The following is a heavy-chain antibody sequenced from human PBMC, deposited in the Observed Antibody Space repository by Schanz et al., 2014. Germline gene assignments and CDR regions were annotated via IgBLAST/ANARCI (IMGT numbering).Heavy chain of an antibody. CDR1: GFTFRSYW. CDR2: IKQDGSDK. CDR3: TRDDSPSTKPFDS. Sequence: EVQLVESGGGLVQPGGSLRVSCAASGFTFRSYWMNWVRQAPGKGLEWVANIKQDGSDKHYVDSVKGRFTISRDNAKNPLYLQMNSLRAEYTAVYYCTRDDSPSTKPFDSWGQGTLVSVSS. D-gene: IGHD2-21*01. V-gene: IGHV3-7*01. J-gene: IGHJ4*02.